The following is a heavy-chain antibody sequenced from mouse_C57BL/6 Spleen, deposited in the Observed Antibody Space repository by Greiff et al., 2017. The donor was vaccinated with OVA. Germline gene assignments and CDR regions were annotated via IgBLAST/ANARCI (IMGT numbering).Heavy chain of an antibody. CDR2: IYPGDGDT. D-gene: IGHD1-1*01. CDR3: AGYGSSLDY. CDR1: GYAFSSSW. J-gene: IGHJ2*01. Sequence: VKLMESGPELVKPGASVKISCKASGYAFSSSWMNWVKQRPGKGLEWIGRIYPGDGDTNYNGKFKGKATLTADKSSSTAYMQLSSLTSEDSAVYFCAGYGSSLDYWGQGTTLTVSS. V-gene: IGHV1-82*01.